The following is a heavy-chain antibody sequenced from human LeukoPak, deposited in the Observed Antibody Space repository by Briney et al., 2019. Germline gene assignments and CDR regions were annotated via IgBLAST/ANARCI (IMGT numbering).Heavy chain of an antibody. CDR3: AKSRRKELRALFDY. CDR2: IPYEGSNK. J-gene: IGHJ4*02. V-gene: IGHV3-30*02. CDR1: GFTFSSYG. Sequence: GGSLRLSCAASGFTFSSYGMHWVRQAPGKGLEWVAFIPYEGSNKYYAYCVKGRFTISRDNSKNTLYLQMTSLRPEDTAVYYCAKSRRKELRALFDYWGQGTLVTVSS. D-gene: IGHD1-26*01.